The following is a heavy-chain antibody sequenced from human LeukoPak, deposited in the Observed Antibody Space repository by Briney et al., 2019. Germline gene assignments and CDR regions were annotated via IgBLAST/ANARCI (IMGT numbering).Heavy chain of an antibody. CDR3: ARDRTISHTVTIGDAFDI. D-gene: IGHD4-17*01. V-gene: IGHV1-2*02. CDR2: IHPRSGET. CDR1: GYSFTAFY. Sequence: ASVKVSCKASGYSFTAFYIHWVRQAPGQGLEWMGWIHPRSGETNYAYKFRGRVTMTRDTSISTTYMDLGSLGSDDTAVYYCARDRTISHTVTIGDAFDIWGQGTMVTVSS. J-gene: IGHJ3*02.